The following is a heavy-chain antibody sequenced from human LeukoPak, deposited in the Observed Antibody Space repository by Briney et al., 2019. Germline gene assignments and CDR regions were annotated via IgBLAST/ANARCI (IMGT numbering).Heavy chain of an antibody. CDR2: IYYSGST. D-gene: IGHD6-13*01. Sequence: SETLSLTCTVSGGSISSYYWSWIRQPPGKGLEWIGYIYYSGSTNYNPSLKSRVTISVDTSKNQFSLKLSSVTAADTAVYYCARGVRGSTAAGTFDYWGQGTLGTVSS. J-gene: IGHJ4*02. V-gene: IGHV4-59*01. CDR3: ARGVRGSTAAGTFDY. CDR1: GGSISSYY.